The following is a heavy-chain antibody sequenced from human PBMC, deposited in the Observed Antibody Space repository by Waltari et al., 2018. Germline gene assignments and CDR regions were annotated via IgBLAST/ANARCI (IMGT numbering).Heavy chain of an antibody. V-gene: IGHV1-69*08. CDR1: GGTFSSYT. D-gene: IGHD3-3*01. CDR3: ARESRVSYDFWSGYLDY. CDR2: IIPILGRA. J-gene: IGHJ4*02. Sequence: QVQLVQSGAEVKKPGSSVKVSCKASGGTFSSYTISWVRQAPGQGLEWMGRIIPILGRANYEQKFQGRVTITADKSTSTAYMELSSLRSEDTAVYYCARESRVSYDFWSGYLDYWGQGTLVTVSS.